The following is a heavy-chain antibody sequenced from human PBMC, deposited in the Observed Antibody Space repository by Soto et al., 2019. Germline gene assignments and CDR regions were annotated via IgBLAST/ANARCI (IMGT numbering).Heavy chain of an antibody. J-gene: IGHJ4*02. Sequence: QVQLVQSGAEVKKPGASVKVSCKASGYTFTSYGISWVRQAPGQGLEWMGWISAHNGNTKYAQKLQGRATVPTDTSTSTACRELRSLRADDTAVYYCARDLSIGLFDYWGQGTLVTVSS. D-gene: IGHD2-21*01. V-gene: IGHV1-18*01. CDR1: GYTFTSYG. CDR3: ARDLSIGLFDY. CDR2: ISAHNGNT.